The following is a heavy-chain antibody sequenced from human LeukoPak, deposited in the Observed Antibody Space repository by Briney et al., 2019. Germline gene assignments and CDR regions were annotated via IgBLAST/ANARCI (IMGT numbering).Heavy chain of an antibody. CDR1: GYTFTSYD. J-gene: IGHJ5*02. CDR2: MNPNSGNT. Sequence: ASVKVSCKASGYTFTSYDINWVRQATGQGLEWMGWMNPNSGNTGYAQKFQGRVTMTRNTSISTAYMELSSLRSEDPAVYYCARGEEWLLDWFDPWGQGTLVTVSS. V-gene: IGHV1-8*01. D-gene: IGHD6-19*01. CDR3: ARGEEWLLDWFDP.